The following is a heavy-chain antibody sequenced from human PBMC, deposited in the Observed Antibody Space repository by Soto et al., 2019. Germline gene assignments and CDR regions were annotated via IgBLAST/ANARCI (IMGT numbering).Heavy chain of an antibody. J-gene: IGHJ6*02. D-gene: IGHD2-15*01. Sequence: EVHLVESGGGLVKPGGSLRLSCAVSGFTFSSCTMNWVRQAPGKGLEWLSSISTSTSHIYYADSVKGRFTISRDNAKNSLFLQMNSLRAEDTAVYYCSGCSGGACHQNYGMDVWGQGTTVTVSS. CDR1: GFTFSSCT. CDR3: SGCSGGACHQNYGMDV. V-gene: IGHV3-21*01. CDR2: ISTSTSHI.